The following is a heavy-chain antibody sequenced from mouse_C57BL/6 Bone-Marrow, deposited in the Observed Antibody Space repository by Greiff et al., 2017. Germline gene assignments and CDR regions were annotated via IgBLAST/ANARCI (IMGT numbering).Heavy chain of an antibody. D-gene: IGHD2-5*01. CDR1: GYTFTSYC. J-gene: IGHJ1*03. CDR3: ARPYYSNYWYFDV. Sequence: QVQLQQPGAELVKPGASVKMSCKASGYTFTSYCITWVKQRPGQGLEWIGYIYPGSGSTNYNEKFKSKATVTVDTSSSTAYMQLSSLTSEDAAVYYCARPYYSNYWYFDVWGTGTTVTVSS. CDR2: IYPGSGST. V-gene: IGHV1-55*01.